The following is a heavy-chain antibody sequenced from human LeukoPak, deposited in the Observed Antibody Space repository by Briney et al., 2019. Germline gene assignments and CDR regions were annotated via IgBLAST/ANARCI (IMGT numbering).Heavy chain of an antibody. Sequence: PGGSLRLSXAASGFTFSSYSMSWVRQSPGKGLEWISSITSSSSYIYYADSVKGRFTISRDNAKNSLYLQMNSLRAEDTAVYYCAGKNEYTYGSIFDYWGQGTLVTVSS. V-gene: IGHV3-21*01. CDR3: AGKNEYTYGSIFDY. CDR2: ITSSSSYI. D-gene: IGHD5-18*01. J-gene: IGHJ4*02. CDR1: GFTFSSYS.